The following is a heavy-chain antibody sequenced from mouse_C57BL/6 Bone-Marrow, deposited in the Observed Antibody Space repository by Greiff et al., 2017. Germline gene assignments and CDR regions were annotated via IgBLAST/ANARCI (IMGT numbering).Heavy chain of an antibody. D-gene: IGHD1-1*02. Sequence: EVQLVESGPELVKPGASVKMSCKASAYTFTDYNMHWVKQSHGKSLEWIGYINPNNGGTSYNQKFKGKATLTVNKSSSTAYMELRSLTSEDSAVYYCARRGLCPGSGRYYFDYWGQGTTLTVSS. V-gene: IGHV1-22*01. CDR3: ARRGLCPGSGRYYFDY. CDR2: INPNNGGT. CDR1: AYTFTDYN. J-gene: IGHJ2*01.